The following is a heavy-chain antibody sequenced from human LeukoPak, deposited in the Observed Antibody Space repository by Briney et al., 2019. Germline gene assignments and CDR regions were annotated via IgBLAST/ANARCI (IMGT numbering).Heavy chain of an antibody. CDR1: VYTFTSYD. D-gene: IGHD3-3*01. CDR2: MNPNSGNT. V-gene: IGHV1-8*03. J-gene: IGHJ4*02. CDR3: ARACSPVKLRFLEWLSSY. Sequence: ASVKVSCKASVYTFTSYDINWVRQATGQGLEWMGWMNPNSGNTGYAQKFQGRVTITRNTSISTAYMELSSLRSEDTAVYYCARACSPVKLRFLEWLSSYWGQGTLVTVSS.